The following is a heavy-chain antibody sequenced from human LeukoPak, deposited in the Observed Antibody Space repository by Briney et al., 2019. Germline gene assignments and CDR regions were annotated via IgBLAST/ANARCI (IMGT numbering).Heavy chain of an antibody. D-gene: IGHD1-26*01. Sequence: TSETLSLTCTVSGGSISSYYWSWVRQPPGKGLEWIGYICYSGSTNYNPSLKSRVTISVDTSKNQFSLKLSSVTAADTAMYYCARDVVGAVAFDIWGQGTMVTVSS. CDR2: ICYSGST. CDR1: GGSISSYY. CDR3: ARDVVGAVAFDI. J-gene: IGHJ3*02. V-gene: IGHV4-59*01.